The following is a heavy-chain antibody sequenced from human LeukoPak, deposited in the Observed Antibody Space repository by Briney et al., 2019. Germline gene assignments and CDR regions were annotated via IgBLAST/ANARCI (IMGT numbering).Heavy chain of an antibody. J-gene: IGHJ4*02. CDR1: GGSISSYY. CDR3: ASALSGYGIGYFDY. Sequence: SETLSLTCTVSGGSISSYYWSWIRQPAGKGLEWIGRIYTSGSTNYNPSLKSRVTMSVDTSKNQFSLKLSSVTAADTAVYYCASALSGYGIGYFDYWGQGTLVTVSS. V-gene: IGHV4-4*07. D-gene: IGHD5-12*01. CDR2: IYTSGST.